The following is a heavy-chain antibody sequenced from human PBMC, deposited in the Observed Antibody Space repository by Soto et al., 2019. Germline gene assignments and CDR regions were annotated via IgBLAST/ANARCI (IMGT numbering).Heavy chain of an antibody. D-gene: IGHD2-21*02. J-gene: IGHJ4*02. CDR2: IYYSGST. Sequence: SETLSLTCTVSGGSISSGDYYWSWIRQPPGKGLEWIGYIYYSGSTYYNPSLKSRVTISVDTSKNQFSLKLSSVTAADTAVYYCASKLAYCGGDCYSPLDYWGQGTLVTVSS. CDR3: ASKLAYCGGDCYSPLDY. CDR1: GGSISSGDYY. V-gene: IGHV4-30-4*01.